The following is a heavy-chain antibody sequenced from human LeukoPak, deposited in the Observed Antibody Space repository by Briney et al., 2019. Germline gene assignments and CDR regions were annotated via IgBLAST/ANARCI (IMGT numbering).Heavy chain of an antibody. J-gene: IGHJ6*02. CDR3: ARGSGQYSSGWYREDYGMDV. Sequence: ASVKVSCKASGYTFTSYDINWVRQATGQGLEWMGWMNPNSGNTGYAQKFQGRVTMTRNTSISTAYMGLSSLRSGDTAVYYCARGSGQYSSGWYREDYGMDVWGQGTTVTVSS. CDR1: GYTFTSYD. V-gene: IGHV1-8*01. CDR2: MNPNSGNT. D-gene: IGHD6-19*01.